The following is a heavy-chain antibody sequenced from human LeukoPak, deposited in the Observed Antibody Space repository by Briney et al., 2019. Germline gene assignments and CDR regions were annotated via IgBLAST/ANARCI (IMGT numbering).Heavy chain of an antibody. V-gene: IGHV1-46*01. CDR3: ARVRPAAGPAPFFDY. CDR1: GYTFTSYY. CDR2: INPSGGST. Sequence: ASVKVSCKASGYTFTSYYMHWVRQAPGQGLEWMGIINPSGGSTTYAQKFQGRVTMTRDTSTSTVYMELSSLRSEDTAVYYCARVRPAAGPAPFFDYWGQGALVTVSS. D-gene: IGHD6-13*01. J-gene: IGHJ4*02.